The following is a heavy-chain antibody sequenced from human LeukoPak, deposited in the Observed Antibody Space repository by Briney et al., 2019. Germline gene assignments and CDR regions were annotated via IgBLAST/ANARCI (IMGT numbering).Heavy chain of an antibody. V-gene: IGHV4-34*01. CDR2: INHSGST. Sequence: PSETLSLTCAVYGGSFGGYYWSWIRQPPGKGLGWIGEINHSGSTNCNPSLKSRVTISVDTSKNQFSLKLSSVTAADTAVYYCARSVGYYGSWFDPWGQGTLVTVSS. CDR3: ARSVGYYGSWFDP. J-gene: IGHJ5*02. D-gene: IGHD3-10*01. CDR1: GGSFGGYY.